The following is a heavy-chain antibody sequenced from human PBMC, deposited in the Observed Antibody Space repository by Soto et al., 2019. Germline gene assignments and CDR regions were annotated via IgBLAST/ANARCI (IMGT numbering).Heavy chain of an antibody. CDR1: GFTFSSYA. Sequence: EVQLLESGGGLVQPGGSLRLSCAASGFTFSSYAMSWVRQAPGKGLEWVSAISGSGGITYYADSVKGRFTISRDNSVNSRVLLLTILITEVMALYYGAKGGGECSSIRWFVVRLYWVQVMLVSVSS. J-gene: IGHJ4*02. CDR2: ISGSGGIT. CDR3: AKGGGECSSIRWFVVRLY. D-gene: IGHD2-2*01. V-gene: IGHV3-23*01.